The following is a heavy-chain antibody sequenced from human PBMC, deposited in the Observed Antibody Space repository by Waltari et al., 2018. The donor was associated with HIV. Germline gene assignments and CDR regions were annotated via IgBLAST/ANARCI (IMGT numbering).Heavy chain of an antibody. CDR1: RFTCSSYS. CDR3: VRDEAEMATLTAFDI. Sequence: EVQLVESGGGLVKPGGSLRLACAASRFTCSSYSMNWVRQAPGKGLEWVSSISSGSVYIYYADSVKGRFTISRDNAKNSLYLQMNSLRAEDTAVYYCVRDEAEMATLTAFDIWGQGTMVTVSS. D-gene: IGHD5-12*01. J-gene: IGHJ3*02. CDR2: ISSGSVYI. V-gene: IGHV3-21*01.